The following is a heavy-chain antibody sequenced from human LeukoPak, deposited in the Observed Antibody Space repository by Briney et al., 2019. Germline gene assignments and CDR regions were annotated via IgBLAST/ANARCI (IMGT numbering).Heavy chain of an antibody. J-gene: IGHJ6*04. CDR2: ISGSGGST. Sequence: GGSLRLSCAASGFTFSSYAMSWVRQAPGKGLEWVSAISGSGGSTYYADSVKGRFTISRDNSKNTLYLQMNSLRAEDTAVYYCATQPIAAAGENRGGSYYYGMDVWGKGTTVTVSS. CDR3: ATQPIAAAGENRGGSYYYGMDV. D-gene: IGHD6-13*01. V-gene: IGHV3-23*01. CDR1: GFTFSSYA.